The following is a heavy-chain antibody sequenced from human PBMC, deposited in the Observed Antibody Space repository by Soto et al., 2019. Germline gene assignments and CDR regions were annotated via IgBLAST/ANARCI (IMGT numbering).Heavy chain of an antibody. CDR3: ARHSSVVVPAAIEGYYYGMDV. V-gene: IGHV5-51*01. CDR1: GYSFTICW. J-gene: IGHJ6*02. CDR2: IYPGDSDT. Sequence: GECLKISCKGSGYSFTICWIGWVRQMPVKVLELMWSIYPGDSDTRYSPSFQGQVTISADKSISTAYLQWSSLKASDTAMYYCARHSSVVVPAAIEGYYYGMDVWGQGTTVTVSS. D-gene: IGHD2-2*02.